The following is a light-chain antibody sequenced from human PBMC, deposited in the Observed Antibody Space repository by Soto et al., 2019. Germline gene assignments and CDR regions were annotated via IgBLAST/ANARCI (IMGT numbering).Light chain of an antibody. J-gene: IGKJ5*01. V-gene: IGKV3D-20*02. CDR3: QQRSNWPHP. CDR2: SAS. CDR1: QSINRSY. Sequence: EIVLTQSPGTLSLSPGERATLSCRASQSINRSYLVWYQQKPGQAPRLLIYSASSRATGIPDRVSGSGSGTDFTPTISSLEPEDFAVYYCQQRSNWPHPFGQGTRLEIK.